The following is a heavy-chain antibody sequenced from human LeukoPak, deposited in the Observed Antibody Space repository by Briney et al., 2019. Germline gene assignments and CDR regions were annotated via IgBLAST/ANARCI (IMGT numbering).Heavy chain of an antibody. CDR1: GFTFSTYA. Sequence: QPGGSLRLSCAASGFTFSTYAMNWVRQAPGKGLEWVSTISDSGVSTFYADSVKGRFTISRDNSMNTLYLQMNSLRAEDTAIYYCATAPRPSIKPAFINGQIFDYYYGMDVWGQGTTVIVAS. D-gene: IGHD2-2*01. CDR3: ATAPRPSIKPAFINGQIFDYYYGMDV. J-gene: IGHJ6*02. V-gene: IGHV3-23*01. CDR2: ISDSGVST.